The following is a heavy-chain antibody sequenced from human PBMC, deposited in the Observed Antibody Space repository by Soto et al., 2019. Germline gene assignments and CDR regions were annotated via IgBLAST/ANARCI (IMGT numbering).Heavy chain of an antibody. CDR1: GGSISSSSYY. CDR2: IYYRGST. V-gene: IGHV4-39*01. J-gene: IGHJ6*02. Sequence: AETLALTCTVSGGSISSSSYYWGWIRQPPGKGLEWIGSIYYRGSTYYNPSLKSRVTISVDTSKNQFSLKPSSVTAADTAVYYCERWYTPLVVPAAMKNDYHCLDVWGQGTTVTVSS. D-gene: IGHD2-2*01. CDR3: ERWYTPLVVPAAMKNDYHCLDV.